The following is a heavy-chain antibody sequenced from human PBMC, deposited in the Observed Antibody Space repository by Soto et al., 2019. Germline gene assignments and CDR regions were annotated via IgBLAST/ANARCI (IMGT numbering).Heavy chain of an antibody. CDR3: AKDSSGWLPEGYYFDY. D-gene: IGHD6-19*01. CDR1: GFTFSSYG. Sequence: LRLSCAASGFTFSSYGMHWVRQAPGKGLEWVAVISYDGSNKYYADSVKGRFTISRDNSKNTLYLQMNSLRAEDTAVYYCAKDSSGWLPEGYYFDYWGQGTLVTVSS. J-gene: IGHJ4*02. V-gene: IGHV3-30*18. CDR2: ISYDGSNK.